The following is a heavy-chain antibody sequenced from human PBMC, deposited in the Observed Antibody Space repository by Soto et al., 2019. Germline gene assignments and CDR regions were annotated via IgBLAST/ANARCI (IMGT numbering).Heavy chain of an antibody. J-gene: IGHJ6*03. D-gene: IGHD2-2*01. Sequence: PSETLSLTCAVYGGFVSSGSYYWSWIRQPPGKGLEWIGEMSHSGGTHFNPSLKSRVTISVDTSKNQFSLKLSSVTAADTAVYYYARGKIVVVPAAIVHYYYMDVWGKGTTVTVSS. CDR3: ARGKIVVVPAAIVHYYYMDV. CDR2: MSHSGGT. V-gene: IGHV4-61*01. CDR1: GGFVSSGSYY.